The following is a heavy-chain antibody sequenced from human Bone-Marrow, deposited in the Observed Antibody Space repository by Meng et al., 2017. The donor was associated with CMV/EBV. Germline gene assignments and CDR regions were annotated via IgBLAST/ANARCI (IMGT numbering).Heavy chain of an antibody. CDR3: ARVGCSSTSCYTGAFDI. J-gene: IGHJ3*02. Sequence: GGSLRLSCAASGFTFSSYEMNWVRQAPGKGLEWVSYISSSGSTIYYADSVKGRFTISRDNAKNSLYLQMNSLRAEDTAVYYCARVGCSSTSCYTGAFDIWGQGTIVTVSS. CDR1: GFTFSSYE. CDR2: ISSSGSTI. V-gene: IGHV3-48*03. D-gene: IGHD2-2*02.